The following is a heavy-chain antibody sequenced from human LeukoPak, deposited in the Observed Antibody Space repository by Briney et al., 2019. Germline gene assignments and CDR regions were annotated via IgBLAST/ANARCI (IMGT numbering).Heavy chain of an antibody. CDR1: GYSFTSYW. J-gene: IGHJ5*02. CDR2: IYPGDSDT. CDR3: ARQPGIAAAVRTLRMATWFDP. D-gene: IGHD6-13*01. V-gene: IGHV5-51*01. Sequence: AGESLKISCKGSGYSFTSYWIGWVRQMPGKGLEWMGIIYPGDSDTRYSPSFQGQVTISADKSISTAYLQWSSLKASDTAMYYCARQPGIAAAVRTLRMATWFDPWGQGTLVTVSS.